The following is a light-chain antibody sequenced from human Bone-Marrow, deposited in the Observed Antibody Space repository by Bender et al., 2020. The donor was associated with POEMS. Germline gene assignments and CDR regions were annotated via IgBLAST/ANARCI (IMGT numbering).Light chain of an antibody. CDR2: DFS. CDR1: GSDVGGFNF. J-gene: IGLJ1*01. Sequence: QSALTQPDSVSGSPGQSVTISCTGTGSDVGGFNFVSWYQHHPGKAPKLIIYDFSNRPSGISSRFSGFKSGNTASLTISGLQAEDEADYFCSSITTISTFVFGTGTKVTVL. CDR3: SSITTISTFV. V-gene: IGLV2-14*03.